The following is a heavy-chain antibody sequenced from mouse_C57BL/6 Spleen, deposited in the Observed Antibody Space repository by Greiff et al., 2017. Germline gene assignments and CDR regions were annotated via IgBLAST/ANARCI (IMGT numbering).Heavy chain of an antibody. V-gene: IGHV1-54*01. CDR3: ARGLIYYGNYNAMDY. J-gene: IGHJ4*01. CDR1: GYAYTNYL. CDR2: INPGSGGT. D-gene: IGHD2-1*01. Sequence: VQRVESGAELVRPGTSVKVSCKASGYAYTNYLIEWVKQRPGQGLEWIGVINPGSGGTNYNEKFKGKATLTADKSSSTVYMQLSSLTSEDSAVYFCARGLIYYGNYNAMDYWGQGTSVTVSS.